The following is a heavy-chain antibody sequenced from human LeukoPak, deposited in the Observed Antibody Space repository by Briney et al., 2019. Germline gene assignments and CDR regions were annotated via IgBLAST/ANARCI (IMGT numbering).Heavy chain of an antibody. J-gene: IGHJ2*01. Sequence: PSQTLSLTCTVSGGSISSGGYYWSWLRQPPGKGLEWIGEINHSGSTNYNPSLKSRVTISVDTSKNQFSLKLSSVTAADTAVYYCARHRRARPTHWYFDLWGRGTLVTVSS. CDR1: GGSISSGGYY. D-gene: IGHD6-6*01. CDR2: INHSGST. V-gene: IGHV4-30-2*01. CDR3: ARHRRARPTHWYFDL.